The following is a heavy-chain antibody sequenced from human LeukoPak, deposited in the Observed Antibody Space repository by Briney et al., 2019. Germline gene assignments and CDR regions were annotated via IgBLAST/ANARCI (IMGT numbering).Heavy chain of an antibody. Sequence: PSETLSRTCAVYGGSFSGYYWSWIRQPPGKGLEWIGEINHSGSTNYNPSLKSRVTISVDTSKNQFSLKLSSVTAADTAVYYCARIEGRDMGVAVAGRRLFWFDPWGQGTLVTVTS. J-gene: IGHJ5*02. CDR2: INHSGST. CDR3: ARIEGRDMGVAVAGRRLFWFDP. V-gene: IGHV4-34*01. D-gene: IGHD6-19*01. CDR1: GGSFSGYY.